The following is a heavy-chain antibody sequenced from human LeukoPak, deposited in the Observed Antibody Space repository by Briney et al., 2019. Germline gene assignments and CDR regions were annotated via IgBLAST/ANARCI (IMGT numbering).Heavy chain of an antibody. CDR3: AKGPNYGAKVADFDY. CDR1: GFTFDDYG. Sequence: RPGGSLRLSCAASGFTFDDYGMNWVRQAPGGGLEWVSVISWNGGGTGYADSVKGRFTISRDNSKNTLYLQMNSLRAEDTAVYYCAKGPNYGAKVADFDYWGQGTLVTVSS. V-gene: IGHV3-20*04. D-gene: IGHD4-17*01. J-gene: IGHJ4*02. CDR2: ISWNGGGT.